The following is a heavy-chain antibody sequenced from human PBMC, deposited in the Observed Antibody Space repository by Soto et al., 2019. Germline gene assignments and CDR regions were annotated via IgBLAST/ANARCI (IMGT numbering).Heavy chain of an antibody. J-gene: IGHJ4*02. CDR3: AKGKANTVFGVDTLFGY. CDR1: GFTFSSYA. D-gene: IGHD3-3*01. Sequence: PGWSLRLSCAASGFTFSSYAMTWVRQAPGKGLEWVSTISGNGGYTYYSDSVRGRFTISRDNSKKTLYLQMDSLRADDTAVFYCAKGKANTVFGVDTLFGYWGQGTQVTVSS. CDR2: ISGNGGYT. V-gene: IGHV3-23*01.